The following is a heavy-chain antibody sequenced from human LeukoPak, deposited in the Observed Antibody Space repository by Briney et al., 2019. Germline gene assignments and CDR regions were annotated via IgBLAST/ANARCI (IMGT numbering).Heavy chain of an antibody. D-gene: IGHD4-23*01. CDR2: IYYSGST. Sequence: SETLSLTCTVSGGSISSSSYYRGWIRQPPGKGLEWIGSIYYSGSTYYNPSLKSRVTISVDTSKNQFSLKLSSVTAADTAVYYCARDYGGHFDYWGQGTLVTVSS. CDR3: ARDYGGHFDY. CDR1: GGSISSSSYY. J-gene: IGHJ4*02. V-gene: IGHV4-39*02.